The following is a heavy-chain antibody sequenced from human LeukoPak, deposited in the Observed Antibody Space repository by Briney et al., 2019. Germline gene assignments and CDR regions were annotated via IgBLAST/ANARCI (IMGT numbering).Heavy chain of an antibody. V-gene: IGHV3-11*01. D-gene: IGHD2-15*01. Sequence: GSLRLSCAASGFTFSDYYMTWIRPAPGKGLEWVSYISSSGSSIYYADSVKGRSTISRDNAKNSLYLQLNSLRAEDTAMYYCARIVVGAIAPDYWGQGTLVTVSS. CDR1: GFTFSDYY. CDR2: ISSSGSSI. CDR3: ARIVVGAIAPDY. J-gene: IGHJ4*02.